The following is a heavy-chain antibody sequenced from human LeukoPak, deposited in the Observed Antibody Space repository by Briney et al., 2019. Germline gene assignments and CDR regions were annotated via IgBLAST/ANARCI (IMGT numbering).Heavy chain of an antibody. J-gene: IGHJ5*02. V-gene: IGHV1-8*01. Sequence: GASVKVSCKASGYTFTSYDINWVRQATGQGLEWMGWMNPNSGNTGYAQKFQGRVTMTRNTSISTAYMELSSLRSEDTAVYYCARGDDYDFWSGQRTWGQGTLVTVSS. CDR3: ARGDDYDFWSGQRT. D-gene: IGHD3-3*01. CDR1: GYTFTSYD. CDR2: MNPNSGNT.